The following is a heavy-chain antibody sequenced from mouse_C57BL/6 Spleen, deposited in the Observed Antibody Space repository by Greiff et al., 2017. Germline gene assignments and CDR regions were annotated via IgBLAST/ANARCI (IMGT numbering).Heavy chain of an antibody. CDR1: GYSFTGYF. J-gene: IGHJ2*01. V-gene: IGHV1-20*01. CDR2: INPYNGDT. Sequence: EVQLQQSGPELVKPGDSVKISCKASGYSFTGYFMNWVMQSHGKSLEWIGRINPYNGDTFYNQKFKGKATLTVDKSSSTAHMELRSLTSEDSAVYYCARGDYGSSYLYYLDYWGQGTTLTVSS. D-gene: IGHD1-1*01. CDR3: ARGDYGSSYLYYLDY.